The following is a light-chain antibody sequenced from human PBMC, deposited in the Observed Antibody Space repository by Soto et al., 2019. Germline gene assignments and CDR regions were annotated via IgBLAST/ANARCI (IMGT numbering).Light chain of an antibody. CDR2: GAS. Sequence: EIVLMQSPGTLSLSPGKRATLSCRASQSVSSSYLAWYQQKPGQAPRLLIYGASSRATGIPDRFSGSGSGTDFTLTIRRLEPEDFAVYSCQQYGSSPRTFGQGTKLEIK. CDR3: QQYGSSPRT. CDR1: QSVSSSY. V-gene: IGKV3-20*01. J-gene: IGKJ2*01.